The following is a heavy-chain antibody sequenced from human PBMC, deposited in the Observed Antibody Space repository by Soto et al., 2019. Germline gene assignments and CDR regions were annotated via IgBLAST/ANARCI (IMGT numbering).Heavy chain of an antibody. CDR2: IYSGGST. Sequence: EVQVVESGGGLIQPGWSLRLSCEVSGFSVTANYMSWVRQAPGKGLEWVSVIYSGGSTYYIDSVKGRFSISRDISKNTLYLQMNSLRAEDTAVYYCHGYGYWGQGTLVTVSS. CDR1: GFSVTANY. CDR3: HGYGY. V-gene: IGHV3-53*01. D-gene: IGHD5-12*01. J-gene: IGHJ4*02.